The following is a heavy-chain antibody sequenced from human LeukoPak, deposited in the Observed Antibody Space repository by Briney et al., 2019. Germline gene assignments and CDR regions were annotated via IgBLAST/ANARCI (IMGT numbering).Heavy chain of an antibody. CDR2: ISSSSSYI. CDR3: AKEPRGSSSRLIYFDY. J-gene: IGHJ4*02. Sequence: GGSLRFSCAASGFTFSDYEMNWVRQAPGKGLEWVSSISSSSSYIYYADSVRGRFTISRDNSKNTLYLHMSSLRAEDTAVYYCAKEPRGSSSRLIYFDYWGQGTLVTVSS. V-gene: IGHV3-21*04. CDR1: GFTFSDYE. D-gene: IGHD6-13*01.